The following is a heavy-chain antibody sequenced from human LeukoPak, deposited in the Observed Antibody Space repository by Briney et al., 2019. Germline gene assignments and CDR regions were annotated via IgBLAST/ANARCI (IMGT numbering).Heavy chain of an antibody. CDR2: ISYDGSNK. Sequence: SGRSLRLSCAASGFTFSSYGMHWVRQAPGKGLEWVAVISYDGSNKYYADSVKGRFTISRDNSKNTLYLQMNSLRAEDTAVYYYAKDTCSGGSCYPDYYYYGMDVWGQGTTVTVSS. J-gene: IGHJ6*02. D-gene: IGHD2-15*01. CDR3: AKDTCSGGSCYPDYYYYGMDV. V-gene: IGHV3-30*18. CDR1: GFTFSSYG.